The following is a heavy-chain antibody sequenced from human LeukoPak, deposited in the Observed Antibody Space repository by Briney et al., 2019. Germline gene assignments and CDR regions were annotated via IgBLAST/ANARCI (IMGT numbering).Heavy chain of an antibody. CDR3: ARTQKRWDAVYSYYYMDV. Sequence: SGPALVKPTQTLTLTCTFSGFSLSTSSMCVSWIRQPPGKALEWLARIDWDDDKYYSTSLKTRLTISKDTSDNQVVLTMTNMDPVDTATYYCARTQKRWDAVYSYYYMDVWGQGTTVTVSS. CDR1: GFSLSTSSMC. D-gene: IGHD1-26*01. J-gene: IGHJ6*03. CDR2: IDWDDDK. V-gene: IGHV2-70*11.